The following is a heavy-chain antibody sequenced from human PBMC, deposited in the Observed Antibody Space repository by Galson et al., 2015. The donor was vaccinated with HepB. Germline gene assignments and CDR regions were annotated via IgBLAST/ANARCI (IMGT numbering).Heavy chain of an antibody. CDR2: ISGSGGST. Sequence: SLRLSCAASGFTFSNAWMSWVRQAPGKGLEWVSAISGSGGSTYYADSVKGRFTISRGNSKNTLYLQMNSLRAEDTAVYYCAKGVYYDSSGYHDYFDYWGQGTLVTVSS. CDR3: AKGVYYDSSGYHDYFDY. V-gene: IGHV3-23*01. D-gene: IGHD3-22*01. J-gene: IGHJ4*02. CDR1: GFTFSNAW.